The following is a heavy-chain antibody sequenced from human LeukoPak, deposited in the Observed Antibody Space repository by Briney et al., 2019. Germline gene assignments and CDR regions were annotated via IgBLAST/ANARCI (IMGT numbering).Heavy chain of an antibody. Sequence: ASVKVSCKASGDTFTSYYMHWVRQAPGQGLEWMGIINPSGGSTSYAQKFQGRVTMTRDMPTSTVYMELSSLRSEDTAVYYCARGSENVGGLLWFGELLAGGLYYWGQGTLVTVSS. V-gene: IGHV1-46*01. J-gene: IGHJ4*02. CDR2: INPSGGST. CDR3: ARGSENVGGLLWFGELLAGGLYY. CDR1: GDTFTSYY. D-gene: IGHD3-10*01.